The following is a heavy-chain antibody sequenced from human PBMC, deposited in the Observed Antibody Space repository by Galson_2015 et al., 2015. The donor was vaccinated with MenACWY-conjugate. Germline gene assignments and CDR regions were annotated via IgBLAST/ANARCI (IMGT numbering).Heavy chain of an antibody. Sequence: ETLSLTCTVSGGSISSYYWSWLRQPPGKGLEWIGYIYYSGSTNYNPSLKSRVTISVDTSKNQFSLKLSSVTAADTAVYYCARSNDRYYYYGMDVSGQGTPVTVSS. CDR1: GGSISSYY. V-gene: IGHV4-59*01. D-gene: IGHD4-11*01. J-gene: IGHJ6*02. CDR3: ARSNDRYYYYGMDV. CDR2: IYYSGST.